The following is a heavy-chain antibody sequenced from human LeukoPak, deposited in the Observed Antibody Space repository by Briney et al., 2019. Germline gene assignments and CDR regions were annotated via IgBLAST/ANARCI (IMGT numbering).Heavy chain of an antibody. Sequence: GASVKVSCKASGGTFSSYAISWVRQAPGQGLEWMGGIIPIFGTANYAQKFQGRVTITTDESTSTAYMELSSLRSEDTAVYYCARVRYDFWSGYTRNWFDPWGQGTLVTVSS. D-gene: IGHD3-3*01. CDR1: GGTFSSYA. CDR3: ARVRYDFWSGYTRNWFDP. V-gene: IGHV1-69*05. J-gene: IGHJ5*02. CDR2: IIPIFGTA.